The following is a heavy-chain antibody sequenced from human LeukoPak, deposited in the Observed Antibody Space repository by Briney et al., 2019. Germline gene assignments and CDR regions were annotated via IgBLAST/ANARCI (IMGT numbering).Heavy chain of an antibody. J-gene: IGHJ4*02. Sequence: SETLSLTCTVSGGSLSSGGYYWSWIRQHPGTGLEWIAYIYYNGGTYYNPSLKSRVTISIDTSKNQFSLKLSSVTAADTAVYFCARATPPGYYFDYWGQGTLVTVSS. D-gene: IGHD7-27*01. V-gene: IGHV4-31*03. CDR2: IYYNGGT. CDR3: ARATPPGYYFDY. CDR1: GGSLSSGGYY.